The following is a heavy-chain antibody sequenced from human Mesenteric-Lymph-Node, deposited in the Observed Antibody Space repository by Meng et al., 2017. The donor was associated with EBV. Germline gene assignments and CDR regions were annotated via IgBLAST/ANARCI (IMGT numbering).Heavy chain of an antibody. CDR3: ARQLVAPASNWFDP. CDR1: RGSLCSSRNY. J-gene: IGHJ5*02. Sequence: QLAESGPVLLKPVKHRALTYTVSRGSLCSSRNYWGCIRQPSGKGVEWIGNMYYDGNSHYNPSLKSQVIISVDTSKNPFSLKLSSVTAADTAMYHCARQLVAPASNWFDPWGQGTLVTVSS. CDR2: MYYDGNS. V-gene: IGHV4-39*01. D-gene: IGHD2-2*01.